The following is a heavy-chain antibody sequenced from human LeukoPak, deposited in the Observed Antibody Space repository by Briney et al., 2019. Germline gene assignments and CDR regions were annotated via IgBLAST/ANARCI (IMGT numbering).Heavy chain of an antibody. Sequence: LETLSLTCTVSGDSISNDFWSWIRQPPGKGLEWIGYISYSGSTNYNPSLKSRVTISVDTSKNQFSLKLSSVTAADTAVYYCARHLDDYDSSGYYYYFDYWGQGTLVTVSS. D-gene: IGHD3-22*01. J-gene: IGHJ4*02. CDR3: ARHLDDYDSSGYYYYFDY. V-gene: IGHV4-59*08. CDR1: GDSISNDF. CDR2: ISYSGST.